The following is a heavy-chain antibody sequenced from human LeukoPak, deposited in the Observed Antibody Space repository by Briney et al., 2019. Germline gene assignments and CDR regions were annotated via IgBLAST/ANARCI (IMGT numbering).Heavy chain of an antibody. CDR2: ISSSSSTI. D-gene: IGHD2-2*01. Sequence: PGGSLRLSCAASGFTFSSYSMNWVRQAPGKGLEWVSYISSSSSTIYYADSVKGRFTISRDNAKISLYLQMNSLRAEDTAVYYCASLTPGGYCSSTSCADDWFDPWGQGTLVTVSS. CDR1: GFTFSSYS. J-gene: IGHJ5*02. CDR3: ASLTPGGYCSSTSCADDWFDP. V-gene: IGHV3-48*01.